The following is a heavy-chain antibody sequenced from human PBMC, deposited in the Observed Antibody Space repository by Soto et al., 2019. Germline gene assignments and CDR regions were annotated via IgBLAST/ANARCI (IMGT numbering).Heavy chain of an antibody. CDR3: ARGTDDYNGWYFDF. Sequence: SETLSLTCTVSGGSISSYYWSWVRQPPGKGLEWIGYLYYAGSTNYNPSLESRVTISADTSKNQFSLKLRSVTAADTAVYFCARGTDDYNGWYFDFWGRGTLVTVSS. CDR2: LYYAGST. D-gene: IGHD2-8*01. J-gene: IGHJ2*01. V-gene: IGHV4-59*12. CDR1: GGSISSYY.